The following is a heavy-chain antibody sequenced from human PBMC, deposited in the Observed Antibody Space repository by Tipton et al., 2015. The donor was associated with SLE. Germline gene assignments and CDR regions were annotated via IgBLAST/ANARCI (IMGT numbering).Heavy chain of an antibody. J-gene: IGHJ5*02. CDR2: IYYSANT. V-gene: IGHV4-31*03. Sequence: TLSLTCTVSGGSISSGGYYWSWIRQHPGKGLEWIGYIYYSANTYYNPSLKSRVTISVDTSKNQFSLKLTSVTAADTAVYYCASSTYYDFWSGFNLFDPWGRGILVTVSS. CDR3: ASSTYYDFWSGFNLFDP. D-gene: IGHD3-3*01. CDR1: GGSISSGGYY.